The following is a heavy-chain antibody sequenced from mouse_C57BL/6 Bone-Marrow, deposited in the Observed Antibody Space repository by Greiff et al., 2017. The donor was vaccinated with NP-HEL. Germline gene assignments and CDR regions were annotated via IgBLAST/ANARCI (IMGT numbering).Heavy chain of an antibody. J-gene: IGHJ3*01. Sequence: VQLQQSGPGLVQPSQSLSITCTVSGFSLTSYGVHWVRQSPGKGLEWLGVIWRGGSTDYNVAFMSRLSITKDNSKSQVFFKMNSLQADDTAIYYCASNYDEGPWFAYWGQGTLVTVSA. D-gene: IGHD2-4*01. V-gene: IGHV2-5*01. CDR1: GFSLTSYG. CDR2: IWRGGST. CDR3: ASNYDEGPWFAY.